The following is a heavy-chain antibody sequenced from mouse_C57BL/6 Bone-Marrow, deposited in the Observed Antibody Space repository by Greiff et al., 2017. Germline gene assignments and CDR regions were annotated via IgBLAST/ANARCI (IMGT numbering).Heavy chain of an antibody. Sequence: EVQRVESGGGLVQPKGSLKLSCAASGFSFNTYAMNWVRQAPGKGLEWVARIRSKSNNYATYYADSVKDRFTISRDDSESMLYLQMNNLKTEDTAMYYCVTPGTWFAYWGQGTLVTVSA. CDR2: IRSKSNNYAT. CDR1: GFSFNTYA. V-gene: IGHV10-1*01. D-gene: IGHD4-1*01. J-gene: IGHJ3*01. CDR3: VTPGTWFAY.